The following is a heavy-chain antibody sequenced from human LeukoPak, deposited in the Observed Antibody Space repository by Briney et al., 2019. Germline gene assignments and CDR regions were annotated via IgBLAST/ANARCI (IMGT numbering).Heavy chain of an antibody. Sequence: PSETLSLTCTVSGGSVSRGGYYWNWIRQHPGKGLEWIGFTSYSEGTYYNPSLMSRITISVDMSQNQFSLKMREVTAADTAVYFCATADWESFYFDSWGQGALVAVSS. D-gene: IGHD1-26*01. CDR2: TSYSEGT. J-gene: IGHJ4*02. CDR3: ATADWESFYFDS. V-gene: IGHV4-31*03. CDR1: GGSVSRGGYY.